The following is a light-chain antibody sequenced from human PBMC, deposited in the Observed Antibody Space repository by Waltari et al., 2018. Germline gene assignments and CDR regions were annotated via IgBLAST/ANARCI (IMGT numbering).Light chain of an antibody. CDR2: CSS. CDR1: QSVSRY. CDR3: QQHVRLPAT. V-gene: IGKV3-20*01. Sequence: EIVLTQSPCTLSLSPGERATLSCRASQSVSRYLVRYQQKLGQAPRLLIYCSSSRATGIPDRFSGSGSGTDFSLTISRLEPEDFAVYYCQQHVRLPATFGQGTKVEIK. J-gene: IGKJ1*01.